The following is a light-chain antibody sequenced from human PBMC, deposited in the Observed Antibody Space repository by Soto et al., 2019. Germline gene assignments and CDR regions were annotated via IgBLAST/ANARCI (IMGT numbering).Light chain of an antibody. J-gene: IGKJ1*01. V-gene: IGKV3-20*01. CDR1: QSLANSR. CDR2: DVS. CDR3: HQYQTSPWT. Sequence: EILLTQSPGTLSLSPGETAIVSCRASQSLANSRLAWYQQKPGQAPRLLIYDVSSRATGIPDRFSGSGSGTDFTLSISRLEPEDFAVYFRHQYQTSPWTFGRGTKVDIK.